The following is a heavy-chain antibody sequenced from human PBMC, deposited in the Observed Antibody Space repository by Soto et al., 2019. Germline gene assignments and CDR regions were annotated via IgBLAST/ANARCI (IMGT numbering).Heavy chain of an antibody. CDR1: GFTVSSNY. CDR2: IYSGGST. D-gene: IGHD3-22*01. Sequence: PGGSLRLSCAASGFTVSSNYMSWVRQAPGKGLEWVSVIYSGGSTYYADSVKGRFTISRDNSKNTLYLQMNSLRAEDTAVYYCARDRYYYDRGYYFDYWGQGTLVTVSS. J-gene: IGHJ4*02. CDR3: ARDRYYYDRGYYFDY. V-gene: IGHV3-53*05.